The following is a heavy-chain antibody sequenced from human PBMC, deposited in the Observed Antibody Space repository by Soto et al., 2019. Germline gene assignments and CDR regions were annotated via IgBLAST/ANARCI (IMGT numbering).Heavy chain of an antibody. CDR3: AKDNLPTYYDFWSGSLGHYYYMDV. CDR2: ISGSGGST. J-gene: IGHJ6*03. V-gene: IGHV3-23*01. Sequence: GGSLRLSCAASGFTFSSYAMSWVRQAPGKGLEWVSAISGSGGSTYYADSVKGRFTISRDNSKNTLYLQMNSLRAEDTAVYYCAKDNLPTYYDFWSGSLGHYYYMDVWGKGTTVTVSS. CDR1: GFTFSSYA. D-gene: IGHD3-3*01.